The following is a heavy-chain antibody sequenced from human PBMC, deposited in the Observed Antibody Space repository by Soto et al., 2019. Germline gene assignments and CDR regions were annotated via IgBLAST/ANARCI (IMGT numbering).Heavy chain of an antibody. Sequence: QVQLQQWGAGLLKPSETLSLTCAVYGGSFSGYYWSWIRQPPGKGLEWIGEINHSGSTNYNPSLKGRVTISVDTSKNQFSLKLSSVTAADTAVYYCARADPLNYLGYWGQGTLVTVSS. J-gene: IGHJ4*02. CDR2: INHSGST. CDR3: ARADPLNYLGY. D-gene: IGHD3-10*01. CDR1: GGSFSGYY. V-gene: IGHV4-34*01.